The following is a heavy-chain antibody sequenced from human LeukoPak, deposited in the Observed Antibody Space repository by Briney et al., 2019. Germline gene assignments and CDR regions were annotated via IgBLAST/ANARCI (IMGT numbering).Heavy chain of an antibody. Sequence: ASVKVSCKASGGTFSSYAISWVRQAPGQGLEWMGGIIPIFGTANYAQKFQGRVTITADKSTSTTYMELSSLRSEDTAVYYCARGGGSLAAPGFNWFDPWGQGTLVTVSS. D-gene: IGHD6-6*01. J-gene: IGHJ5*02. CDR3: ARGGGSLAAPGFNWFDP. CDR1: GGTFSSYA. CDR2: IIPIFGTA. V-gene: IGHV1-69*06.